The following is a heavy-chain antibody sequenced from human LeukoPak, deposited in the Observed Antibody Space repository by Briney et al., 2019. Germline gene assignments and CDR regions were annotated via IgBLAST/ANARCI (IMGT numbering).Heavy chain of an antibody. CDR3: AKDGGEYYDILTGYYPRLYYMDV. Sequence: PGGSLRLSCAASGFTFTSYWMHRVRQAPGKGLVWVSHINSDGSSTIYADSVKGRFTISRDNSKNTLYLQMNSLRAEDTAVYYCAKDGGEYYDILTGYYPRLYYMDVWGKGTTVTISS. CDR2: INSDGSST. D-gene: IGHD3-9*01. V-gene: IGHV3-74*01. J-gene: IGHJ6*03. CDR1: GFTFTSYW.